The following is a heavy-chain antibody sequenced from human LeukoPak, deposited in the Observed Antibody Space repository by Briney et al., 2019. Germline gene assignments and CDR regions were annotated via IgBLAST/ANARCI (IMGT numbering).Heavy chain of an antibody. CDR2: IKEDGSEK. CDR1: GFIFSNYC. V-gene: IGHV3-7*04. J-gene: IGHJ4*02. Sequence: GGSLSLSCAASGFIFSNYCMTWVRQAPGKGLEWVANIKEDGSEKYYVDSVKGRFTTSRDNAKNSLSLQMNSLRGEDTAVYKCSGGSRSVDYWGQGTLVTVSS. CDR3: SGGSRSVDY. D-gene: IGHD3-10*01.